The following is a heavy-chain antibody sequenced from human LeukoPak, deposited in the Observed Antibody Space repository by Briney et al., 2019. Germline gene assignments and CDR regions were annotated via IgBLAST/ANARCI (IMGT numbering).Heavy chain of an antibody. CDR2: ISGSGGST. J-gene: IGHJ4*02. CDR1: GFTFSSYA. D-gene: IGHD2-2*01. CDR3: AKDLLYCSSTSCYFGFDY. Sequence: GGSLRLSCAASGFTFSSYAMSWVRQAPGKGLEWVSSISGSGGSTYYADSVKGRFPISSDNSKNTLYLQMNSLRAEDTAVYYCAKDLLYCSSTSCYFGFDYWGQGTLVSVSS. V-gene: IGHV3-23*01.